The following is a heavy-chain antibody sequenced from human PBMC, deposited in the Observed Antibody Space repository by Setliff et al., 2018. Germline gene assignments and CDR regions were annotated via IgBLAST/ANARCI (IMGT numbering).Heavy chain of an antibody. D-gene: IGHD2-21*02. V-gene: IGHV4-31*03. J-gene: IGHJ4*02. CDR1: SGAFRSSGYY. CDR2: ISYSGNT. Sequence: SETLSLTCTVSSGAFRSSGYYYSWIRQHPGKGLEWFGYISYSGNTYYNPSLKSRVTISVDTSKTQVSLRLSYVTAADTAVYYCARTKYCGNDCWGFFDLWGQGTLVTVSS. CDR3: ARTKYCGNDCWGFFDL.